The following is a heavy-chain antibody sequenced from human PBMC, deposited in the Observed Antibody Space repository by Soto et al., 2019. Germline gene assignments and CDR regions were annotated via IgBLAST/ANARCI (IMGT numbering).Heavy chain of an antibody. Sequence: GGSLRLSCAASGFTFSSYAMSWVRQAPGKGLEWVSAISGSGGSTYYADSVKGRFTISRDNSKNTLYLQMNSLRAEDTAVYYCAKGGEGYSYGYYYYGMDVWGQGTMVTVSS. D-gene: IGHD5-18*01. CDR3: AKGGEGYSYGYYYYGMDV. V-gene: IGHV3-23*01. J-gene: IGHJ6*02. CDR2: ISGSGGST. CDR1: GFTFSSYA.